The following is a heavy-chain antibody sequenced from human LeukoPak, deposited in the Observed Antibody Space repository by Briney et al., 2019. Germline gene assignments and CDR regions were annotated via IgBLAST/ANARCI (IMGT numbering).Heavy chain of an antibody. CDR2: VSGNGGTT. CDR1: GFTFSSYV. CDR3: TKGAPDASYLYYFDY. Sequence: VGCLRLSCAASGFTFSSYVMSWVREGPGEGLECVSAVSGNGGTTSYADSVKGRFTIPRDSSKNTLYLQMSSPRAEDTAIYYCTKGAPDASYLYYFDYWGQGTLVTVSS. V-gene: IGHV3-23*01. D-gene: IGHD2-21*01. J-gene: IGHJ4*02.